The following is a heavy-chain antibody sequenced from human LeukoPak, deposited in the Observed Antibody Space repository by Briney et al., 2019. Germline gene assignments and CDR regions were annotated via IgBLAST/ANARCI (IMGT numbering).Heavy chain of an antibody. J-gene: IGHJ4*02. Sequence: SGPTLGKPTQTLTLTCTFSWFSLRTSGVAVGWIRPPPGEALGWFALIYWDDDKRYSPSLKSRLTITKDTSKNQVVLTMTNMDPVDTATYYCTHGTYGSGWFDYWGQGALVTVSS. CDR3: THGTYGSGWFDY. D-gene: IGHD6-19*01. V-gene: IGHV2-5*02. CDR2: IYWDDDK. CDR1: WFSLRTSGVA.